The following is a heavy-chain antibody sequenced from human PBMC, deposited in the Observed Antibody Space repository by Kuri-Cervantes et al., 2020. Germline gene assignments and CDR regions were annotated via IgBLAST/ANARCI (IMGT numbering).Heavy chain of an antibody. Sequence: GGSLRLSCAASGFTFSSYAMSWVRQAPGKGLEWVSGISWNSGSIGYADSVKGRFTISRDNSKNTLYLQMNSLRAEDTAVYYCAKDGIVYYDSSGYYYVGGYFDYWGQGALVTVSS. CDR3: AKDGIVYYDSSGYYYVGGYFDY. V-gene: IGHV3-23*01. J-gene: IGHJ4*02. CDR2: ISWNSGSI. D-gene: IGHD3-22*01. CDR1: GFTFSSYA.